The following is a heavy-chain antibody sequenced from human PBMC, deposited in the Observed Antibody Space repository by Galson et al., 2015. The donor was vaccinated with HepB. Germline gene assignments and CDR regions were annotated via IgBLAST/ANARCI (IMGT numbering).Heavy chain of an antibody. Sequence: SVKVSCKASGYTFTSYYMHWVRQAPGQGLEWMGIINPSGGSTSYAQKFQGRVTMTRDTSTSTVYMELSSLRSEDTAVYYCARDLSRVVAGRPSNGNAFDIWGQGTMVTVSS. CDR1: GYTFTSYY. V-gene: IGHV1-46*01. CDR3: ARDLSRVVAGRPSNGNAFDI. J-gene: IGHJ3*02. CDR2: INPSGGST. D-gene: IGHD6-19*01.